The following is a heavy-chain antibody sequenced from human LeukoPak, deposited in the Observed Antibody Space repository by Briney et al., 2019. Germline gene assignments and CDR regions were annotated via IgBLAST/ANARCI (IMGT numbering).Heavy chain of an antibody. J-gene: IGHJ4*02. CDR2: IYYSGST. V-gene: IGHV4-59*08. Sequence: PSETLSLTCTVSGGSISSYYWSWIRQPPGKGLEWIGYIYYSGSTNYNPSLKSRVTISVDTSKNQFSLKLSSVTAADTALYYCAKHYMGSSYNHGLDCWGQGTLVTVSS. CDR1: GGSISSYY. CDR3: AKHYMGSSYNHGLDC. D-gene: IGHD3-10*01.